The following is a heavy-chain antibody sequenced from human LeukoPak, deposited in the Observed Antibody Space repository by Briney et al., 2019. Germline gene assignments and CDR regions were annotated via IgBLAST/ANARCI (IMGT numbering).Heavy chain of an antibody. J-gene: IGHJ4*02. CDR2: IKPDGTTK. Sequence: GGSLRLSCAASGFPFSSYSMTWVRQAPGKGLEWVANIKPDGTTKFYVDSVKGRFTISRDNALNSLYLQMNSLRAEDTAIYYCARGRRLDYWGQGTLVTVSS. CDR3: ARGRRLDY. V-gene: IGHV3-7*03. CDR1: GFPFSSYS.